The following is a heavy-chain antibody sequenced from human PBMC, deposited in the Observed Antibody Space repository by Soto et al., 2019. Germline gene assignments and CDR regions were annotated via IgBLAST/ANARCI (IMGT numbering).Heavy chain of an antibody. CDR2: IYYSGST. Sequence: PSETLSLTCTVSGGSISSYYWSWIRQPPGKGLEWIGYIYYSGSTNYNPSLKSRVTISVDTSKNQFSLKLSSVTAADTAVYYCARYEILTGYLFDYWGQGTLVTVSS. D-gene: IGHD3-9*01. J-gene: IGHJ4*02. V-gene: IGHV4-59*08. CDR1: GGSISSYY. CDR3: ARYEILTGYLFDY.